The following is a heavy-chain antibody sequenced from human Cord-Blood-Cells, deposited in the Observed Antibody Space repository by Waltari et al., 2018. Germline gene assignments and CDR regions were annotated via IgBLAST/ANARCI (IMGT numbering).Heavy chain of an antibody. D-gene: IGHD2-2*01. CDR3: ARGEGYCSSTSCYYFDY. CDR1: GGSFSGYS. J-gene: IGHJ4*02. Sequence: QVQLQQWGAGRLKPSETLSLTCAVYGGSFSGYSWRWIRQPPRKGLEWIGEINHSGRTNYNPSLKSRVTISVDTSKNQFSLKLSSVTAADTAVYYCARGEGYCSSTSCYYFDYWGQGTLVTVSS. V-gene: IGHV4-34*01. CDR2: INHSGRT.